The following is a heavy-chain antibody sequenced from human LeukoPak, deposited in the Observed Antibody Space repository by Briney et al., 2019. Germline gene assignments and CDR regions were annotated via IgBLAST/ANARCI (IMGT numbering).Heavy chain of an antibody. CDR3: ARAGSWYGGYMDV. CDR1: GFTLTSFG. Sequence: GRSLRPSCALSGFTLTSFGMDWVRQAPGKGMEWVSGINWNGGSTGYADSVKGRFTISRDNAKNSLYLQMNSLRAEDTALYYCARAGSWYGGYMDVWGKGTTVTVSS. J-gene: IGHJ6*03. V-gene: IGHV3-20*04. D-gene: IGHD6-13*01. CDR2: INWNGGST.